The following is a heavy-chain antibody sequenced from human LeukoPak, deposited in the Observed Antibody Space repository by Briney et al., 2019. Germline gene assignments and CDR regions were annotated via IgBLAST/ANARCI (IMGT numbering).Heavy chain of an antibody. CDR3: ARSWSYYY. CDR2: ISSNGGST. D-gene: IGHD1-26*01. Sequence: PGGSLRLSCAASGFTFSSYAMHWVRQAPGKGLEYVSAISSNGGSTYYANSVKGRFTISRDNSKNTLYLQMGSLRAEDMAVYYCARSWSYYYWGQGTLVTVSS. CDR1: GFTFSSYA. J-gene: IGHJ4*02. V-gene: IGHV3-64*01.